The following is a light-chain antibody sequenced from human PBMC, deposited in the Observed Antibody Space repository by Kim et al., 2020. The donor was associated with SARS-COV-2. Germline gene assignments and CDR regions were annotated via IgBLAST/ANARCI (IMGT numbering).Light chain of an antibody. CDR3: SSYTSSSTWV. J-gene: IGLJ3*02. CDR1: NSDVGSNNY. CDR2: DVD. V-gene: IGLV2-11*01. Sequence: QSALTQPRSVSGSPGQSVTISCTGTNSDVGSNNYVSWYQQHPGKAPQLLIYDVDKRPSGVPNRFSGSKSGNTASLTISGLQAEDEADYYCSSYTSSSTWVFGGGTQLTVL.